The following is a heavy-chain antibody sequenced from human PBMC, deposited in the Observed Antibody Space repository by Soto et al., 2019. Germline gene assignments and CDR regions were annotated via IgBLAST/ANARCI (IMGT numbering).Heavy chain of an antibody. J-gene: IGHJ4*02. CDR3: ATRYGSGYRAFDY. CDR1: GDTFSFYS. CDR2: VNPILSMS. V-gene: IGHV1-69*04. Sequence: QVQLVQSGAEVKRPGSSVKVSCKASGDTFSFYSINWVRQAPGLGLEWMGRVNPILSMSNYAQRFQGRVTMTAEKSTSKAYMELSGLRSEDTAMYYCATRYGSGYRAFDYWGQGALVTVSS. D-gene: IGHD3-10*01.